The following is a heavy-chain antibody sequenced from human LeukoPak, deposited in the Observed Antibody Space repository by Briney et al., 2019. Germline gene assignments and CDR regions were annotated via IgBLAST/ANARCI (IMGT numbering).Heavy chain of an antibody. CDR3: ARGGWPDY. CDR1: GYSISSGYY. D-gene: IGHD6-19*01. Sequence: SETLSLTCTVSGYSISSGYYWGWIRQPPGKGLEWIGSIYHSGRTFYNPSLKSRVTISVDTSKNQFSLKLTSVTAADTAVYYCARGGWPDYWGQGTLVTVSS. V-gene: IGHV4-38-2*02. J-gene: IGHJ4*02. CDR2: IYHSGRT.